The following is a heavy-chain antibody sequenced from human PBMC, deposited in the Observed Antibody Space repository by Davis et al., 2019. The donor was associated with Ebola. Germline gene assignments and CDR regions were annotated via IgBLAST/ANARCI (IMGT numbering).Heavy chain of an antibody. J-gene: IGHJ5*02. D-gene: IGHD6-13*01. Sequence: GGSLRLSCAASGFTFSNAWMSWVRQAPGKGLEWVGRIKSKTDGGTTDYAAPVKGRFTISRDDSKNTLYLQMNSLKTEDTAVYYCTTEDLFRSSWYSFGWFDPWGQGTLVTVSS. CDR3: TTEDLFRSSWYSFGWFDP. CDR2: IKSKTDGGTT. V-gene: IGHV3-15*01. CDR1: GFTFSNAW.